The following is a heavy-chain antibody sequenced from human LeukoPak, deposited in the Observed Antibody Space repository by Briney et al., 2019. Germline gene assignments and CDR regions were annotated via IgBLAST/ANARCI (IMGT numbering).Heavy chain of an antibody. CDR2: ISGSGGST. Sequence: GGSLRLSCAASGFTLSSYAMSWVRQAPGKGLEWVSAISGSGGSTYYADSVKGRFTISRDNSKNSLYLQMNSLRAEDTAVYYCAELGITMIGGVWGKGTTVTISS. J-gene: IGHJ6*04. CDR3: AELGITMIGGV. D-gene: IGHD3-10*02. CDR1: GFTLSSYA. V-gene: IGHV3-23*01.